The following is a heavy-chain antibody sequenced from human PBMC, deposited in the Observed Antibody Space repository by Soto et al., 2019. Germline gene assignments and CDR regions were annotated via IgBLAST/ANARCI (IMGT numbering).Heavy chain of an antibody. J-gene: IGHJ4*02. CDR1: GGSISSYY. D-gene: IGHD3-10*01. CDR3: ARGITMVRGVIRYYFDY. Sequence: PSETLSLTCTVSGGSISSYYWSWIRQPPGKGLEWIGYSYYSGSTNYNPSLKSRVTISVDTSKNQFSLKLSSVPAADTAVYYCARGITMVRGVIRYYFDYWGQGPLVPVSP. V-gene: IGHV4-59*01. CDR2: SYYSGST.